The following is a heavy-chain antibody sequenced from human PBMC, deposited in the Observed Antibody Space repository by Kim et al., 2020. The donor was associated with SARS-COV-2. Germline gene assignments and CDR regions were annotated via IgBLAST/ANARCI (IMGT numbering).Heavy chain of an antibody. CDR2: IIPILGIA. J-gene: IGHJ4*02. D-gene: IGHD3-22*01. V-gene: IGHV1-69*02. CDR3: ARVVYYDSSGYYQYYFDY. CDR1: GGTFSSYT. Sequence: SVKVSCKASGGTFSSYTISWVRQAPGQGLEWMGRIIPILGIANYAQKFQGRVTITADKSTSTAYMELSSLRSEDTAVYYCARVVYYDSSGYYQYYFDYWGQGTLVTVSS.